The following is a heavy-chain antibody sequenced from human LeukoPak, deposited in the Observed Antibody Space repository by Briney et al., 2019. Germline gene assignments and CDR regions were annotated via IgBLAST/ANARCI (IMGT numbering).Heavy chain of an antibody. CDR2: STRTGST. CDR3: ARGRTGAAALDF. J-gene: IGHJ4*02. Sequence: SETLSLTCAVYGGSFSGHYWTWIRQAPGKGLEWIGESTRTGSTNYNPSLKSRVTISVDTSKNQFSLKLTSVSAADTAVYHCARGRTGAAALDFWGPGTLVTVSS. D-gene: IGHD2-2*01. CDR1: GGSFSGHY. V-gene: IGHV4-34*01.